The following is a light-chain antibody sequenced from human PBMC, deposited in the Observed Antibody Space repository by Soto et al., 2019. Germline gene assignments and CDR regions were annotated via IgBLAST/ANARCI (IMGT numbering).Light chain of an antibody. CDR2: GAS. CDR1: QSVSSRS. Sequence: EIVLTQSPATLSLSPGERATLSCRASQSVSSRSLAWYQQKPGQAPRLLIFGASIRATGIPDRFSGSGSGTDFTLTISRLETEDFAVYYCQQYGSSPTFGPGTKVDIK. CDR3: QQYGSSPT. J-gene: IGKJ3*01. V-gene: IGKV3-20*01.